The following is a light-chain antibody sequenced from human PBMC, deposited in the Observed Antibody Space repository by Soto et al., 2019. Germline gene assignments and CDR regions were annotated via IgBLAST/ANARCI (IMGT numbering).Light chain of an antibody. CDR1: RSEIGRYNY. CDR2: EVT. J-gene: IGLJ2*01. CDR3: SSYSTTTSPHVL. Sequence: QSALAQPASVSGSPGQSITISCTGTRSEIGRYNYVSWYQQRPGKAPKLLIYEVTYRPSGVSARFSGSKSGSTASLTISGLQAEDEADYYCSSYSTTTSPHVLFGGGTKVTVL. V-gene: IGLV2-14*01.